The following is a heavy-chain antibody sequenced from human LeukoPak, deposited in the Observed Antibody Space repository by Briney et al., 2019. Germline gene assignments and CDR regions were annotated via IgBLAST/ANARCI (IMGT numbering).Heavy chain of an antibody. Sequence: PGGSLRLSCVASEFTFSNYAMSWVRQALGKGLEWVSAIGVSTSSTYYADSVKGRFTISRDNSKNTLYLQMNSLRAEDTAVYYCAKKEPAAGSFDYWGRGTLVTVSS. J-gene: IGHJ4*02. D-gene: IGHD6-13*01. V-gene: IGHV3-23*01. CDR2: IGVSTSST. CDR3: AKKEPAAGSFDY. CDR1: EFTFSNYA.